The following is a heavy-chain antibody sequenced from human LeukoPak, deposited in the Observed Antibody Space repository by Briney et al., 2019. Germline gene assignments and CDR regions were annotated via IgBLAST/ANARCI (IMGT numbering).Heavy chain of an antibody. CDR2: INRDGSEK. J-gene: IGHJ4*02. V-gene: IGHV3-7*02. D-gene: IGHD5-18*01. CDR3: ATSGYNFDY. CDR1: GFTLRSYW. Sequence: GGSLRLSCAASGFTLRSYWMSWVRHAPGKGLEWVANINRDGSEKYYVDSVKGRFTISRDNAKNSLYLQMNSLRAEDTSVYYCATSGYNFDYWGQGTLVTVSS.